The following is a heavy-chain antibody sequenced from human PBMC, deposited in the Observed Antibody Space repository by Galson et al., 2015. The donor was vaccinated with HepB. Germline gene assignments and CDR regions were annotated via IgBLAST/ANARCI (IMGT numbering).Heavy chain of an antibody. Sequence: SLRLSCAAPGFTFSDFAMVWVRQAPGVGLEWVSTCGSGNIKYYADSVKGRFTISRDNSRNTLYLQVNSLRAEDTAVYYCAKWRLSERWFDPWGQGTLVTVSS. D-gene: IGHD1-1*01. J-gene: IGHJ5*02. CDR3: AKWRLSERWFDP. CDR1: GFTFSDFA. CDR2: CGSGNIK. V-gene: IGHV3-23*01.